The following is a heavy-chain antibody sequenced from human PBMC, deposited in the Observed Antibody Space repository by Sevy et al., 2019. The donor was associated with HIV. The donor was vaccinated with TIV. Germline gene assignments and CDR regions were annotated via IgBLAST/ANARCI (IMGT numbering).Heavy chain of an antibody. CDR1: AFTFSSYG. CDR3: ARDLMTTSFFDY. Sequence: GGSLRLSCAASAFTFSSYGMHWVRQAPGKGLEWVAVIWYDGSNKYYADSVKGRFTISRDNSKNTLYLQMNSLRAEDTAVYYCARDLMTTSFFDYWGQGTLVTVSS. J-gene: IGHJ4*02. V-gene: IGHV3-33*01. D-gene: IGHD4-17*01. CDR2: IWYDGSNK.